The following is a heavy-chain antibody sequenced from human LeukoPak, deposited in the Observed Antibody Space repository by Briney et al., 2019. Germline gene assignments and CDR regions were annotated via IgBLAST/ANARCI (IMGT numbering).Heavy chain of an antibody. CDR2: IWFDGSNK. CDR1: GFTFSNYG. Sequence: VGSLRLSCAASGFTFSNYGMHWVRQAPAKGLERVAGIWFDGSNKYYADSAKGRFTISRDNSKNTLYLQMNSLRAEDTAVYYCAKAFSSLRYDMDVWGKGTTVTVSS. J-gene: IGHJ6*03. V-gene: IGHV3-33*06. CDR3: AKAFSSLRYDMDV.